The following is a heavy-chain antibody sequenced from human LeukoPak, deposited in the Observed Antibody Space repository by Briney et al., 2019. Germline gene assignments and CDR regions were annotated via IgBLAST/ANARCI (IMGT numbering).Heavy chain of an antibody. J-gene: IGHJ4*02. CDR3: ARGADY. CDR2: IWYDGTNK. V-gene: IGHV3-33*01. Sequence: PGGSLRLSCAASGFTFGNYGMHWVRQAPGKGLEWVAIIWYDGTNKYYGDSVKGRFTISRDNAKNSLYLQMNSLRAEDTAVYYCARGADYWGQGTLVTVSS. CDR1: GFTFGNYG.